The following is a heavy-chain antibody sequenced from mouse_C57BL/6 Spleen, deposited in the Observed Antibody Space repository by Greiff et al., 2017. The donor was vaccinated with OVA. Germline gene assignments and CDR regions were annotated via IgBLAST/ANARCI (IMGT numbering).Heavy chain of an antibody. D-gene: IGHD2-5*01. V-gene: IGHV1-52*01. J-gene: IGHJ4*01. Sequence: VQLQQPGAELVRPGSSVKLSCKASGYTFTSYWMHWVKQRPIQGLEWIGNIDPSDSETHYNQKFKDKATLTVDKSSSTAYMQLSSLTSEDSAVYYCARGVTVPYAMDYWGQGTSVTVSS. CDR3: ARGVTVPYAMDY. CDR1: GYTFTSYW. CDR2: IDPSDSET.